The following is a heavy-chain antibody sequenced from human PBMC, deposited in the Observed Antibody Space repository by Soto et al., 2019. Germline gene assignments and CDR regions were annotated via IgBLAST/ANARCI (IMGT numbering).Heavy chain of an antibody. J-gene: IGHJ6*01. CDR1: GFTFSDYG. CDR2: TWYDGTNK. CDR3: PRDRVGVAVGGDFAMDV. D-gene: IGHD6-13*01. V-gene: IGHV3-33*01. Sequence: GGSLSLACTASGFTFSDYGMHWVRQAPGKGRELVAATWYDGTNKYYVDSVKGRFTISRDNSKNTLYLQMDSRRAEDTGVYYCPRDRVGVAVGGDFAMDVWGQGTTVTVS.